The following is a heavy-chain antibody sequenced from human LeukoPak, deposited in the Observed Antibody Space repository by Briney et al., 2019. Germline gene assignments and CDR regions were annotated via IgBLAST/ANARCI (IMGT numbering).Heavy chain of an antibody. CDR2: INPNSGGT. V-gene: IGHV1-2*02. Sequence: GASVKVSCKASGYTFTGYYMHWVRQAPGQGLEWMGWINPNSGGTNYAQKFQGRVTMTRDTSISTAYMELSRLRSDDTAVYYCARVLRGSGCSSTSCYIFDYWGQGTLVTVSS. CDR1: GYTFTGYY. CDR3: ARVLRGSGCSSTSCYIFDY. D-gene: IGHD2-2*02. J-gene: IGHJ4*02.